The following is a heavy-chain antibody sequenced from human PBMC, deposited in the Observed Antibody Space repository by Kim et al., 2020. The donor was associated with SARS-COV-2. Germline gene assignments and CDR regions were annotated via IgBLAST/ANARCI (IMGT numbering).Heavy chain of an antibody. CDR3: TRGVCVSPYYYYGVDV. D-gene: IGHD6-13*01. V-gene: IGHV3-49*04. J-gene: IGHJ6*02. Sequence: GGSLRLSCTASGFTFGDYAMSWVRQAPGKGLEWVGFIRSKAYGGTTEYAASVKGRFTISRDDSKSSAYLQMNRLKTEDTAVYYCTRGVCVSPYYYYGVDVWGDESTLTVS. CDR1: GFTFGDYA. CDR2: IRSKAYGGTT.